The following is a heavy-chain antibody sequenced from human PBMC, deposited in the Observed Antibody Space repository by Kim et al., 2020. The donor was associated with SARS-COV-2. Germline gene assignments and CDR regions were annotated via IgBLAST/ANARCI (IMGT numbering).Heavy chain of an antibody. V-gene: IGHV3-33*01. CDR3: ARTPSYYYGMDD. Sequence: KDYADSVTGRFTISRDNSKNTLYLQMNSLRAEDTAVYYCARTPSYYYGMDDWGQGTTVTVSS. CDR2: K. J-gene: IGHJ6*02.